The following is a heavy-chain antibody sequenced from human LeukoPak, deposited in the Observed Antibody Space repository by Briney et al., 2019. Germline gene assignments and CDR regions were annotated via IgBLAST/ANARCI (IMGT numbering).Heavy chain of an antibody. Sequence: SETLSLTCTVSGGSISSYYWSWIRQPPGKGLEWIGYIYYSGSTNYNPSLKSRVTISVDTSKNQFSLKLSSVTAADTAVYYCARDIRVTVGATYFDYWGQGTLVTVSS. J-gene: IGHJ4*02. CDR1: GGSISSYY. CDR3: ARDIRVTVGATYFDY. D-gene: IGHD1-26*01. V-gene: IGHV4-59*01. CDR2: IYYSGST.